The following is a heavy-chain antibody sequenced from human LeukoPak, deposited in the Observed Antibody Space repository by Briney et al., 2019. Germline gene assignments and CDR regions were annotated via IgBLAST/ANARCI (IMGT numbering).Heavy chain of an antibody. J-gene: IGHJ6*02. CDR2: INHSGST. CDR3: ARGEIRCSGGSCYRALYYYYGMDV. D-gene: IGHD2-15*01. CDR1: GGSFSGYY. V-gene: IGHV4-34*01. Sequence: SETLSLTCAVSGGSFSGYYWSWIRQPPGKGLEWIGEINHSGSTNYNPSLKSRVTISVDTSKNQFSLKLSSVTAADTAVYYCARGEIRCSGGSCYRALYYYYGMDVWGQGTTVTVSS.